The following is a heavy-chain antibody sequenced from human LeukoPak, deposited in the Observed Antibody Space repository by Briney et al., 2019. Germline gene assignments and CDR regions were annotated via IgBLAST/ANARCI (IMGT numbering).Heavy chain of an antibody. CDR1: GYTFTNYD. J-gene: IGHJ4*02. Sequence: ASVKVSCKASGYTFTNYDINWVRQATGQGLEWMGWMNPNSGNTDYAQKFQGRVTMTRNTSISTAYMELSSLRSEDTAVHYCAASGYYNPLDYWGQGTLVAVSS. V-gene: IGHV1-8*01. CDR2: MNPNSGNT. D-gene: IGHD3-22*01. CDR3: AASGYYNPLDY.